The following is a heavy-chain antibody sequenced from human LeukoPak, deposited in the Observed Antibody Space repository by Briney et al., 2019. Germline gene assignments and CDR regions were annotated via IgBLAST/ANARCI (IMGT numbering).Heavy chain of an antibody. D-gene: IGHD1-1*01. V-gene: IGHV3-7*01. Sequence: PGGSLRLSCAASGFTFSRYYMSWVRQTPGKGLEWLANIKEDGSETYYVDSVKGRFTISRDNAKNSLYLQMNSLRAEDTALYFCARQLSGGAYWGQGTLVTVSS. CDR1: GFTFSRYY. CDR3: ARQLSGGAY. J-gene: IGHJ4*02. CDR2: IKEDGSET.